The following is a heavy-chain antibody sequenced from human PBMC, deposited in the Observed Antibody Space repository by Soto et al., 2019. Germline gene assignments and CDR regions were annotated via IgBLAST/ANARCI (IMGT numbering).Heavy chain of an antibody. V-gene: IGHV1-69*18. D-gene: IGHD1-26*01. CDR1: GDTFSHYV. J-gene: IGHJ3*01. Sequence: VQMVQSGAEVKAPGSSVKVSCTNSGDTFSHYVMSWVRQAPGQGLEWMGSLAPISGSPNYAERLEGRLTISVDAGTSTMYMELRSLKYDDTAVYYCARIGVGSRRWGQGTMVTVSS. CDR3: ARIGVGSRR. CDR2: LAPISGSP.